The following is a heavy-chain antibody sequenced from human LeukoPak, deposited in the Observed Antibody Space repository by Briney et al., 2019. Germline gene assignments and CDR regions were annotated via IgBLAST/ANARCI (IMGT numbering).Heavy chain of an antibody. CDR2: INPSGGST. V-gene: IGHV1-46*01. J-gene: IGHJ6*04. CDR1: GYTFTSYY. D-gene: IGHD3-10*02. CDR3: AELGITMIGGV. Sequence: ASVKVSRKASGYTFTSYYMHWVRQAPGQRLEWMGIINPSGGSTSYAQKFQGRVTMTRDMSTSTVYMELSSLRSEDTAVYYCAELGITMIGGVWGKGTTVTISS.